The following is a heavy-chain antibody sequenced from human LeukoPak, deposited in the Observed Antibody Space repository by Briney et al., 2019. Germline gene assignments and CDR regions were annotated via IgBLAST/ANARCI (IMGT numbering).Heavy chain of an antibody. V-gene: IGHV3-20*04. CDR2: INWSGVST. CDR3: AKGKDTLNPYWYFDV. D-gene: IGHD2-15*01. Sequence: GGSLRLSCAASGFTFSVYAMSWVRQAPGKGLEWVSGINWSGVSTGYADSVKGRFTISRDNTKNSLFLQMNSLRAEDTAFYYCAKGKDTLNPYWYFDVWGRGTLVTVSS. J-gene: IGHJ2*01. CDR1: GFTFSVYA.